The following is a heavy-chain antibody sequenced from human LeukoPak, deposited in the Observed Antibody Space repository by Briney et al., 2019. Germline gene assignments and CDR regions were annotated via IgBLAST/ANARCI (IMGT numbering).Heavy chain of an antibody. CDR2: INPNSGGT. CDR1: GYTFTGYY. Sequence: ASVKVSCTASGYTFTGYYMHWVRQAPGQGLEWMGRINPNSGGTNYAQKFQGRVTMTRDTSISTAYMELSRLRSDDTAVYYCARGDFSSGTYYFDYWGQGTLVTVSS. D-gene: IGHD6-25*01. CDR3: ARGDFSSGTYYFDY. V-gene: IGHV1-2*06. J-gene: IGHJ4*02.